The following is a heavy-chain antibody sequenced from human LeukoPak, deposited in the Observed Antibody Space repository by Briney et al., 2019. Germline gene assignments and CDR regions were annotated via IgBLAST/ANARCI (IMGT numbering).Heavy chain of an antibody. D-gene: IGHD6-19*01. CDR3: AKVHDSGLYHFDY. Sequence: ASVKVSCKASGYTFTNYYMHWVRQAPGQGLEWMGIINPSGGSTMYAQTFQGRVTMTSDTSTSTVYMEMSSLRSEDTAVFYCAKVHDSGLYHFDYWGQGTLVTLSS. CDR2: INPSGGST. CDR1: GYTFTNYY. J-gene: IGHJ4*02. V-gene: IGHV1-46*01.